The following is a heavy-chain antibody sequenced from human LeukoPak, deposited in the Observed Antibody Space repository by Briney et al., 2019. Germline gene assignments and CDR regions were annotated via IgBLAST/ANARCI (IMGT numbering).Heavy chain of an antibody. J-gene: IGHJ4*02. CDR3: ARDSADDSSGYYRDY. V-gene: IGHV3-21*01. Sequence: GGSLRLSCAASGFTFSSYSMNWVRQAPGKGLEWVSSISSSSSYMYYADSVKGRFTISRDNAKNSLYLQMNSLRAEDTAVYYCARDSADDSSGYYRDYWGQGTLVTVSS. CDR2: ISSSSSYM. D-gene: IGHD3-22*01. CDR1: GFTFSSYS.